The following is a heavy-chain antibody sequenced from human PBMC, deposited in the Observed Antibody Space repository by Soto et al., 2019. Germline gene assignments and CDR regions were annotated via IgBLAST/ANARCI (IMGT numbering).Heavy chain of an antibody. V-gene: IGHV4-30-2*01. CDR2: IYHSGST. CDR1: GGSISSGGYS. CDR3: ARWWMYAPRFDP. Sequence: QLQLQESGSGLVKPSQTLSLTCAVSGGSISSGGYSWSWIRQPPGKGLEWIGYIYHSGSTYYNPSLKSRVTISVDRSKNQFSMKLSSVSAADTAVYYCARWWMYAPRFDPWGQGNMVTLSS. J-gene: IGHJ5*02. D-gene: IGHD2-8*01.